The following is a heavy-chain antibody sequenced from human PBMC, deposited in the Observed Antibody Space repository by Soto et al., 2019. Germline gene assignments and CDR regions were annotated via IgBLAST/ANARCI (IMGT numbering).Heavy chain of an antibody. CDR2: IWYDGSNK. V-gene: IGHV3-33*01. D-gene: IGHD2-2*01. J-gene: IGHJ3*02. Sequence: GGSLRLSCAASGFTFSSYGMHWVRQAPGKGLEWVAVIWYDGSNKYYDDSVKGRFTISRDNSKNTRYLQMNSLRAEDTAVYYCARDGEDIVVVPAAMSFDAFDIWGQGTMVTVSS. CDR3: ARDGEDIVVVPAAMSFDAFDI. CDR1: GFTFSSYG.